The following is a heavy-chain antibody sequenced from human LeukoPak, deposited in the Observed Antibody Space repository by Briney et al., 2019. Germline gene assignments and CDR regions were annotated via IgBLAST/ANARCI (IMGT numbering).Heavy chain of an antibody. D-gene: IGHD6-19*01. J-gene: IGHJ4*02. V-gene: IGHV3-9*01. CDR1: GFTFDDYA. Sequence: GGSLRLSCAASGFTFDDYAMHWVRQAPGKGLEWVSGISWNSGSIGYADSVKGRFTISRDNAKNSLYLQMNSLRAEDTALYYCAKGSSSGWYDYFDYWGQGTLVTVPS. CDR3: AKGSSSGWYDYFDY. CDR2: ISWNSGSI.